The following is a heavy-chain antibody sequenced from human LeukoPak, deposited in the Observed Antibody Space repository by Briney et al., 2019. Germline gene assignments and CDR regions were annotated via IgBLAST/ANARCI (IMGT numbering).Heavy chain of an antibody. Sequence: GGSLRLSCAASEFTFSSYSMNWVRQAPGKGLEWVSSISSSSSYIYYADSVKGRFTISRDNAKNSLYLQMNSLRAEGTAVYYCARVYCSGGSCLDYWGQGTLVTVSS. V-gene: IGHV3-21*01. CDR3: ARVYCSGGSCLDY. CDR2: ISSSSSYI. D-gene: IGHD2-15*01. J-gene: IGHJ4*02. CDR1: EFTFSSYS.